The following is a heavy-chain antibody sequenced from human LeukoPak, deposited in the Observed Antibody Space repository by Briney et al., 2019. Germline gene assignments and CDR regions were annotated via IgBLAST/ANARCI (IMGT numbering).Heavy chain of an antibody. Sequence: VASVKVSCQASGGTFSSYAISWVRQAPGQGLEWMGRIIPILGIANYAQKFQGRVTITADKSTSTAYMELSSLRSEDTAVYYCARATVTTRGHPGDYWGQGTLVTVSS. J-gene: IGHJ4*01. CDR1: GGTFSSYA. D-gene: IGHD4-17*01. CDR3: ARATVTTRGHPGDY. CDR2: IIPILGIA. V-gene: IGHV1-69*04.